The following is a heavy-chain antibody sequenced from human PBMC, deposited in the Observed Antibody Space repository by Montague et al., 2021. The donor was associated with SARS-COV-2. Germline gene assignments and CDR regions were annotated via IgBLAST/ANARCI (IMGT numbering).Heavy chain of an antibody. Sequence: SETLSLTCTVSGGSITSFYWSWIRQSPGEGLEWIGDIFPRGSANYNPALKSRVTISVDTSQNLISLQMRSVTAGDTAVYHCARERRPTHGFLEWGVPRDYPYFDAMAVWGQGTTVPVSS. CDR3: ARERRPTHGFLEWGVPRDYPYFDAMAV. CDR2: IFPRGSA. CDR1: GGSITSFY. D-gene: IGHD3-3*01. V-gene: IGHV4-59*01. J-gene: IGHJ6*02.